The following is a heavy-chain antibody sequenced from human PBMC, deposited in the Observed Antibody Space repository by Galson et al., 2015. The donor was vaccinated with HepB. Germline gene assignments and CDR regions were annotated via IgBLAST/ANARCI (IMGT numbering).Heavy chain of an antibody. D-gene: IGHD6-13*01. J-gene: IGHJ4*02. CDR2: IYSGGST. CDR1: GFTVSSNY. Sequence: SLRLSCAASGFTVSSNYMSWVRQAPGKGLEWVSVIYSGGSTYYADSVKGRFTISRHNSKNTLYLQMNSLRAEDTAVYYCARSGIAAAGTPGGDFDYWGQGTLVTVSS. CDR3: ARSGIAAAGTPGGDFDY. V-gene: IGHV3-53*04.